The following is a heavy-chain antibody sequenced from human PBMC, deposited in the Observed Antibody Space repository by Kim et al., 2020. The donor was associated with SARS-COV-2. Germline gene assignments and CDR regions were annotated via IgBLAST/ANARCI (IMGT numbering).Heavy chain of an antibody. J-gene: IGHJ4*02. D-gene: IGHD3-22*01. CDR3: ARSDYYDSSGRDY. CDR1: GFTFSSYR. V-gene: IGHV3-48*02. CDR2: ISSSSSTV. Sequence: GGSLRLSCAASGFTFSSYRMNWVRQAPGEGLEWVSYISSSSSTVYYADSVKGRFTISRDNAKNSLYLQMNSLRDEDTAVYYCARSDYYDSSGRDYWGQGTLVTVSS.